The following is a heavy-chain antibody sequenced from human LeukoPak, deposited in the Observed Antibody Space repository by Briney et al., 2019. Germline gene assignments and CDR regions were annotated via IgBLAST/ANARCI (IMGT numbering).Heavy chain of an antibody. CDR3: ALTVTHLLD. CDR2: IIPILGIA. D-gene: IGHD4-17*01. V-gene: IGHV1-69*02. Sequence: SVKVSCKASGYTFTGYYMHWVRQAPGQGLEWMGRIIPILGIANYAQKFQGRVTITADKSTSTAYMELSSLRSEDTAVYYCALTVTHLLDWGQGTLVTVSS. CDR1: GYTFTGYY. J-gene: IGHJ4*02.